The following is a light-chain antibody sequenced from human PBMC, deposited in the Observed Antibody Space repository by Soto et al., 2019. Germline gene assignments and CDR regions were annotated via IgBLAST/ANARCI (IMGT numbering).Light chain of an antibody. CDR2: QIS. V-gene: IGKV2-24*01. J-gene: IGKJ1*01. CDR3: TQATHFPRT. CDR1: QSIVHSDGNTY. Sequence: DVVLTQPPLSSPVTLGQPASISCRSSQSIVHSDGNTYLSWLQQRPGKTPRLLIYQISKRFSGVPDRFSGSGAGTDFTLTISRVESEDVGVYYCTQATHFPRTFGQGTKVEIK.